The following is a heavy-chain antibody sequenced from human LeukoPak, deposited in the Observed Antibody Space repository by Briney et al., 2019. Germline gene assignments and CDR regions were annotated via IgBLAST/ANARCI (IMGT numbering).Heavy chain of an antibody. CDR3: AKVGGGWVAFEY. CDR1: GFTLSRLS. V-gene: IGHV3-23*01. CDR2: IDDSGGGT. Sequence: PGGSLRLSCAPPGFTLSRLSMHWVRQAPGKGLLWVSRIDDSGGGTIYADSVKGRFTISRDNAKNTLYLQMNSLRAEDTAVYYCAKVGGGWVAFEYWGQGTLVTVSS. D-gene: IGHD3-16*01. J-gene: IGHJ4*02.